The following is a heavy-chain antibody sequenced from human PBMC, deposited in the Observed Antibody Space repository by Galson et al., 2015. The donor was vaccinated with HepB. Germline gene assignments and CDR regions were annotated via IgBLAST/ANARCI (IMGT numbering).Heavy chain of an antibody. V-gene: IGHV3-7*01. CDR1: GFTFSDYW. CDR3: ARAGDYYDSSSYFFDY. D-gene: IGHD3-22*01. J-gene: IGHJ4*02. CDR2: INQDGSDI. Sequence: SLRLSCAASGFTFSDYWMSWVRQAPGKGLEWVANINQDGSDIYYVDSVEGRFTISRDNAKNSLYLQMNSLRAEDTAVYYCARAGDYYDSSSYFFDYWGQGTLVTVSS.